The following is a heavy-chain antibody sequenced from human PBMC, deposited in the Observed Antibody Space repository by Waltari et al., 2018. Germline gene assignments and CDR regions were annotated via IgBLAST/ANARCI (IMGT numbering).Heavy chain of an antibody. D-gene: IGHD3-16*01. Sequence: QVHLVQSGVEVRKPGASVKVSCKGSGYTFSGYYIQWLRQDPGQGLEWMGWIDPNTGGTKLAQKFQGRVTMTRDTSINTVYMELSSLGSDDTAIYYCARDLYDSRVPGDYFDYWGQGTLVTVSS. CDR1: GYTFSGYY. J-gene: IGHJ4*02. CDR3: ARDLYDSRVPGDYFDY. V-gene: IGHV1-2*02. CDR2: IDPNTGGT.